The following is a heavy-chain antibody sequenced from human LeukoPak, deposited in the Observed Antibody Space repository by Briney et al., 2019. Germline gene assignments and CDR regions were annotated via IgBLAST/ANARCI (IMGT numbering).Heavy chain of an antibody. J-gene: IGHJ4*02. V-gene: IGHV4-39*07. CDR2: IYYSGST. CDR1: GGSISSSSYY. Sequence: PSETLSLTCTVSGGSISSSSYYWGWIRQPPGKGLEWIGSIYYSGSTYYNPSLKSRVTISVDTSKNQFSLKLSSVTAADTAVYYWARLPDFWSGYLDYWGQGTLVTVSS. CDR3: ARLPDFWSGYLDY. D-gene: IGHD3-3*01.